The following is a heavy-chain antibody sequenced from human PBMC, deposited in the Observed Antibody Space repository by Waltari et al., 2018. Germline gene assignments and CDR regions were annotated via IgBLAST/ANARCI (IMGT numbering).Heavy chain of an antibody. CDR3: ARGGCSSTSCYYYYGMDV. Sequence: QVQLQQWGAGLLKPSETLSLTCAVYGGSFSGYYWSWIRQPQGKGLEWIGEINHSGSTNYNPSLKSRVTISVDTSKNQFSLKLSSVTAADTAVYYCARGGCSSTSCYYYYGMDVWGQGTTVTVSS. J-gene: IGHJ6*02. CDR1: GGSFSGYY. V-gene: IGHV4-34*01. CDR2: INHSGST. D-gene: IGHD2-2*01.